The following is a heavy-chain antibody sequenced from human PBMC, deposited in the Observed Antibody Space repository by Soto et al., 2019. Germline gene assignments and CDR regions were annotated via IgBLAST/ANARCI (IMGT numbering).Heavy chain of an antibody. V-gene: IGHV4-34*01. CDR2: INHSGST. CDR3: ASFKRGYYDILTGYSLGYYGMDV. CDR1: GGSFSGYY. Sequence: SETLSLTCAVYGGSFSGYYWSWIRQPPGKGLEWIGEINHSGSTNYNPSLKSRVTISVDTSKNQFSLKLSSVTAADTAVYYCASFKRGYYDILTGYSLGYYGMDVWGQGTTVTVXS. J-gene: IGHJ6*02. D-gene: IGHD3-9*01.